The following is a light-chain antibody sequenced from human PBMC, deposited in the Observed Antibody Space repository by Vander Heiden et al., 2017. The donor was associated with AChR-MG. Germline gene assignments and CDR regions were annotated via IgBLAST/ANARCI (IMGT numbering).Light chain of an antibody. J-gene: IGKJ1*01. V-gene: IGKV3-20*01. CDR1: QSVSSSY. Sequence: EIVLTQSPGTLSLSPGERATLSCRASQSVSSSYLAWYQQKPGQAPRLLIYGASSRATGIPDRFSGSGYGTDFTLTISRREPEDFAVYYCQQNGSSPLWTFGQRTKVEIK. CDR2: GAS. CDR3: QQNGSSPLWT.